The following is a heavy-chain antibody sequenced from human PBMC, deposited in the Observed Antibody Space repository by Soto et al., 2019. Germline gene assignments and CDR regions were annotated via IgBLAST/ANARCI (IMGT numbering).Heavy chain of an antibody. CDR3: ARIPCGNYYTENFFDP. CDR1: GFSLTTNGMC. V-gene: IGHV2-70*01. D-gene: IGHD3-22*01. Sequence: SGPTLVNPTQTLTLTCTFSGFSLTTNGMCLSWIRQPPGKALEWLALIDWDVNTYYSTSLNNRLTLSKDTSKNQVVLLVRHMGPVDTATYYCARIPCGNYYTENFFDPWGQGIPVTVSS. CDR2: IDWDVNT. J-gene: IGHJ5*02.